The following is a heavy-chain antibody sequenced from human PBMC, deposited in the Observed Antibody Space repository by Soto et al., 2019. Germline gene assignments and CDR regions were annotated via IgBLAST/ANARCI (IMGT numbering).Heavy chain of an antibody. CDR2: TYYSGST. J-gene: IGHJ6*02. CDR1: DGSVSSGSYY. V-gene: IGHV4-61*01. CDR3: ARVSRGSNYYYGMDV. D-gene: IGHD3-10*01. Sequence: SETLSLTCTVSDGSVSSGSYYWSWIRQPPGKVLEWIGYTYYSGSTNYNPSLKSRVTISVDTSKNQFSLNLISVTAADTAVYYCARVSRGSNYYYGMDVWGQGXTVTVYS.